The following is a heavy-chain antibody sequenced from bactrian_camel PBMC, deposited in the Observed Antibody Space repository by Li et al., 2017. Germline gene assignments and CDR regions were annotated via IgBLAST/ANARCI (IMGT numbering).Heavy chain of an antibody. V-gene: IGHV3S53*01. D-gene: IGHD5*01. J-gene: IGHJ4*01. CDR1: VDTYRLYS. Sequence: HVQLVESGGDSVQAGGSLRLSCASSVDTYRLYSMAWFRQAPGKEREGIAAILINGAATYTDSVRGRFTISRDNAKNTVYLQLDTLKTADTAVYYCGDDLWGALHWGQGTQVTV. CDR3: GDDLWGALH. CDR2: ILINGAA.